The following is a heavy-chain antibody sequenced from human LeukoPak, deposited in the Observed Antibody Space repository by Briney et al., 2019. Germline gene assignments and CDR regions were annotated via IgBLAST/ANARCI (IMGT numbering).Heavy chain of an antibody. V-gene: IGHV3-23*01. J-gene: IGHJ4*02. CDR1: GFTFSSYA. CDR3: AKELAHYDILTGYLYYFDY. D-gene: IGHD3-9*01. CDR2: ISGSGGST. Sequence: GGSLRLSCAASGFTFSSYAMSWVRQAPGKGLEWVSAISGSGGSTYYADSVKGRFTISRDNSKNTLYLQVNSLRAEDTAVYYCAKELAHYDILTGYLYYFDYWGQGTLVTVSS.